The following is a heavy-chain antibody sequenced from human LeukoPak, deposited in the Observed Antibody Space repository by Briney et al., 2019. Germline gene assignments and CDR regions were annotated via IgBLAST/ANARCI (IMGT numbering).Heavy chain of an antibody. V-gene: IGHV3-30*02. CDR1: GFTFSSYG. CDR3: AKDPYSSAFDAFDI. J-gene: IGHJ3*02. CDR2: IRYDGSNK. Sequence: GGSLRPSCAASGFTFSSYGMHWVRQAPGKGLEWVAFIRYDGSNKYYADSVKGRFTISRDNSKNTLYLQMNSLRAEDTAVYYCAKDPYSSAFDAFDIWGQGTMVTVSS. D-gene: IGHD6-19*01.